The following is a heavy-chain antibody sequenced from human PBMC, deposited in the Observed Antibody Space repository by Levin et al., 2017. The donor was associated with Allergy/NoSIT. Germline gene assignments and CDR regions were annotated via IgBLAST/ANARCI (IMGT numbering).Heavy chain of an antibody. CDR2: IWYDGSNK. CDR3: ARVLFYYYGMDV. V-gene: IGHV3-33*01. D-gene: IGHD3-16*01. CDR1: GFTFSSYG. J-gene: IGHJ6*02. Sequence: GESLKISCAASGFTFSSYGMHWVRQAPGKGLEWVAVIWYDGSNKYYADSVKGRFTISRDNSKNTLYLQMNSLRAEDTAVYYCARVLFYYYGMDVWGQGTTVTVSS.